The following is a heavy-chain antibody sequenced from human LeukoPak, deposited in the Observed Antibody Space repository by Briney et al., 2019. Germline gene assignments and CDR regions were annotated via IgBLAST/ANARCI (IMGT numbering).Heavy chain of an antibody. V-gene: IGHV4-39*07. J-gene: IGHJ6*03. D-gene: IGHD3-3*01. CDR3: ARDTVDDSRSGHAWYMDV. CDR1: DGSITSRNYC. Sequence: SETLSLTCSLSDGSITSRNYCWGWIRQPPGKGLEWIGTIYYSGVTYYSPSLESRLTISVNTSKDQFSLVLSSVTAADTGVYYCARDTVDDSRSGHAWYMDVWGKGITVTVSS. CDR2: IYYSGVT.